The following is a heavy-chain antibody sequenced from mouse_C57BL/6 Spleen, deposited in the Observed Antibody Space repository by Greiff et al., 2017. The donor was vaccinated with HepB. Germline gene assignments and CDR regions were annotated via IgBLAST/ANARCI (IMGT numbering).Heavy chain of an antibody. D-gene: IGHD2-2*01. J-gene: IGHJ2*01. CDR1: GYTFTSYW. CDR3: ARWRGGYDPFDY. Sequence: VQLQQPGAELVRPGTSVKLSCKASGYTFTSYWMHWVKQRPGQGLEWIGVIDPSDSYTNYNQKFKGKATLTVDTSSSTAYMQLSSLTSEDSAVYYCARWRGGYDPFDYWGQGTTLTVSS. V-gene: IGHV1-59*01. CDR2: IDPSDSYT.